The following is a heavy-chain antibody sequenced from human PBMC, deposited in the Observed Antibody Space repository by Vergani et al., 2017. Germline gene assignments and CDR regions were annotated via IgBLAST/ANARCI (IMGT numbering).Heavy chain of an antibody. Sequence: QVQLVASGGGVVPPGRSLRLSCAASGFTFSSYGMHWVRQAPGKGLEWVAVISYDGSNKYYADSVKGRFTISRDNSKNTLYLQMNSLRAEDTAVYYCAKDKQQRGYYYYGMDVWGQGTTVTVSS. CDR2: ISYDGSNK. D-gene: IGHD6-13*01. J-gene: IGHJ6*02. V-gene: IGHV3-30*18. CDR3: AKDKQQRGYYYYGMDV. CDR1: GFTFSSYG.